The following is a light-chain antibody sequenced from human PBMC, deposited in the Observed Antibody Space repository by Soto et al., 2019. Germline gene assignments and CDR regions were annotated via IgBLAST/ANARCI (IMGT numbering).Light chain of an antibody. CDR2: GNS. Sequence: QTVVTQPPSVSGAPGQRVTISCTGSSSNIGAGYDVHWYQQLPGTAPKLLIYGNSNRPSRVPDRFSGSKSGTSASLAITGLQAEDEADYYCQSYDSSLSGHVVFGGGTQLTVL. V-gene: IGLV1-40*01. CDR3: QSYDSSLSGHVV. J-gene: IGLJ2*01. CDR1: SSNIGAGYD.